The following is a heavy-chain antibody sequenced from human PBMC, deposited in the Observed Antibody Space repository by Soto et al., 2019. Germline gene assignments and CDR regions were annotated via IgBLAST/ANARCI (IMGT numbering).Heavy chain of an antibody. CDR3: PHRPGSISWYSLDY. Sequence: QITLKESGPTLVKPTQTLTLTCTFSGFSLTTSGVGVGWIRQPPGKALEWLALIYWDDATRYSPSLESRLTISKYTSKNQVVLTMTNMDPVDTATYCCPHRPGSISWYSLDYWGQGTLVTVSS. V-gene: IGHV2-5*02. CDR1: GFSLTTSGVG. CDR2: IYWDDAT. D-gene: IGHD3-3*02. J-gene: IGHJ4*02.